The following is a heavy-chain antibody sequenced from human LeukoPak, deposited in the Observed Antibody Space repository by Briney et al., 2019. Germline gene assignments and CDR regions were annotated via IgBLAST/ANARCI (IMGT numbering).Heavy chain of an antibody. CDR3: ARDHSSDWYSLVVTSEYFQH. CDR1: GFTLSSYS. D-gene: IGHD6-19*01. J-gene: IGHJ1*01. Sequence: GGSLRLSCAASGFTLSSYSMNWVRQAPGKGLEWVSYISSSGSTIYYAASVKGRFTISRDNAKNSLYLQMNSLRDEDTAMYYCARDHSSDWYSLVVTSEYFQHWGQGTLVTVSS. CDR2: ISSSGSTI. V-gene: IGHV3-48*02.